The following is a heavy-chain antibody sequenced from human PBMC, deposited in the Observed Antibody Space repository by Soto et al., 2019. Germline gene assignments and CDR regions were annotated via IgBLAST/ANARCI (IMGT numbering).Heavy chain of an antibody. V-gene: IGHV1-69*13. D-gene: IGHD6-19*01. J-gene: IGHJ4*02. CDR3: ARDSGAKLRSS. CDR2: IVPIYRTA. Sequence: SVKVSCKASGGTFSSYRINWVRQAPGQGLEWVGGIVPIYRTADYAQKFQGRVTITADESARTAYMELRSLKSQDTAVYYCARDSGAKLRSSWGQGTMVTV. CDR1: GGTFSSYR.